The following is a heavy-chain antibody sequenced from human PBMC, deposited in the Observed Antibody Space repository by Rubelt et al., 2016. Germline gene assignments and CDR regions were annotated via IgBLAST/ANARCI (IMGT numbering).Heavy chain of an antibody. D-gene: IGHD3-10*01. CDR1: GFTVSSNY. V-gene: IGHV3-11*04. CDR2: VSSSGSTI. CDR3: ARDSDREGGWFDP. Sequence: VQLVESGGGLIQPGGSLRLSCAASGFTVSSNYMSWVRQAPGKGLEWVSYVSSSGSTIYSADIVKGRLTISRGNANNSMYLQMNSLRAEDTAVYYCARDSDREGGWFDPWGQGTLVTVSS. J-gene: IGHJ5*02.